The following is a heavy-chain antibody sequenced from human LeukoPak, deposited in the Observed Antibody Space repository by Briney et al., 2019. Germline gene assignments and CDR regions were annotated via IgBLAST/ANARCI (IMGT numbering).Heavy chain of an antibody. V-gene: IGHV4-38-2*02. Sequence: SETLSLTCTVSGYSITSGYYWGWIRQPPGKGLEWIGSIYHSGSTHYNPSLNSRVTMSVDTSKNQFSLKLSSVTAADTAVYYCARLMVRGLNWFDPWGQGTLVTVSS. J-gene: IGHJ5*02. CDR1: GYSITSGYY. D-gene: IGHD3-10*01. CDR2: IYHSGST. CDR3: ARLMVRGLNWFDP.